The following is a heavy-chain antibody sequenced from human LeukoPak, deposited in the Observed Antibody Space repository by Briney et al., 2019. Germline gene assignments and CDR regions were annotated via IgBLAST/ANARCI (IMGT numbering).Heavy chain of an antibody. CDR2: IIPILGIA. J-gene: IGHJ4*02. Sequence: SVKVSCKASGYTFTSYAISWVRQAPGQGLEWMGRIIPILGIANYAQKFQGRVTITADKSTSTAYMELSSLRSEDTAVYYCARPYYYDSSGYYYEDWGQGTLVTVSS. D-gene: IGHD3-22*01. CDR3: ARPYYYDSSGYYYED. V-gene: IGHV1-69*04. CDR1: GYTFTSYA.